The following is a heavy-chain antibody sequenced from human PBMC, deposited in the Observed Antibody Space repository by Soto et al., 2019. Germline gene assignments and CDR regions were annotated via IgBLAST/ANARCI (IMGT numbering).Heavy chain of an antibody. CDR3: ARDEYSSSSFDY. CDR2: ISGSSSTI. V-gene: IGHV3-48*02. CDR1: GFTFSSYS. J-gene: IGHJ4*02. Sequence: GGSLRLSCAATGFTFSSYSMNWVRQAPGKGLEWVSYISGSSSTIYYADSVKGRFTISRDNAKNSLYLQMNSLRDEDTAVYYCARDEYSSSSFDYWGQGTLVTVSS. D-gene: IGHD6-6*01.